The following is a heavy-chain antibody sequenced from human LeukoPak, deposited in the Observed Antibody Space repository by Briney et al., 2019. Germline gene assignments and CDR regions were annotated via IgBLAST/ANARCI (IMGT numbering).Heavy chain of an antibody. Sequence: GGSLRLSCAASGFTFSSYSMNWVRQAPGKGLEWVSSISSSSSYIYYADSVKGRFTIPRDNAKNSLYLQMNSLRAEDTAVYYCARASLRFLEWLLYSFDYWGQGTLVTVSS. CDR3: ARASLRFLEWLLYSFDY. CDR1: GFTFSSYS. CDR2: ISSSSSYI. D-gene: IGHD3-3*01. V-gene: IGHV3-21*01. J-gene: IGHJ4*02.